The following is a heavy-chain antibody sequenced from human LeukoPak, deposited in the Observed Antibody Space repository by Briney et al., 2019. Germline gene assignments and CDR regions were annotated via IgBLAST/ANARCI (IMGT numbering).Heavy chain of an antibody. V-gene: IGHV4-39*01. CDR2: IYYSGST. Sequence: PSETLSLTCTVSGGSISSSSYYWGWIRQPPGKGLEWIGSIYYSGSTYYNPSLKSRVTISVDTSKNQFSLKLSSVTAADTAVYYCARVEAAFVVVPAAFWFDPWGQGTLVTVSS. CDR3: ARVEAAFVVVPAAFWFDP. D-gene: IGHD2-2*01. CDR1: GGSISSSSYY. J-gene: IGHJ5*02.